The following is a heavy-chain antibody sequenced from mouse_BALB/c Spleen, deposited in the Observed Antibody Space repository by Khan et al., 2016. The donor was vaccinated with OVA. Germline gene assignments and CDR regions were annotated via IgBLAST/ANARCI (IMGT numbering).Heavy chain of an antibody. D-gene: IGHD1-1*02. J-gene: IGHJ3*01. Sequence: QVQLKQSGAELVKPGASVKLSCKASGYTFTSYYIYWVKQRPGQGLEWIGGINPSNGDTYFNEKFESKATLTVDKSSSPAFMQVSSLTSEDSAVYYCTRSGWAAFAYWGQGTLVTVSA. CDR3: TRSGWAAFAY. V-gene: IGHV1S81*02. CDR2: INPSNGDT. CDR1: GYTFTSYY.